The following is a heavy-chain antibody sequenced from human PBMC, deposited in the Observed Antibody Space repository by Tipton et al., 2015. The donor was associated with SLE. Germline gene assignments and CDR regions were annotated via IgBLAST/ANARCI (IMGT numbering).Heavy chain of an antibody. CDR1: GGSFSGYY. V-gene: IGHV4-31*11. CDR3: ARDAKCPITSAEYIDL. D-gene: IGHD5-24*01. Sequence: TLSLTCAVYGGSFSGYYWSWIRQHLGKGLEWIGYTYYSGNTYYNPSLKSRVTISVDTSENQFSLKLSSETAADTAVYYCARDAKCPITSAEYIDLWCRGTHATVSS. CDR2: TYYSGNT. J-gene: IGHJ2*01.